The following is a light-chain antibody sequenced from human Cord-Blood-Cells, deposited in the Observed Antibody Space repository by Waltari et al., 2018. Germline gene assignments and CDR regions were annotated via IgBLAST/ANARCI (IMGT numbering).Light chain of an antibody. J-gene: IGKJ1*01. V-gene: IGKV1-5*03. Sequence: DIQMTQSPSTLSASVGDRVTITCRASQSISSWLAWYQQKPGKAPKLLIYKASSLESGVPSRFSGSGSGTEFTLTISSLQPDDFATYYCQQYNSLWTFGQGTKVGIK. CDR3: QQYNSLWT. CDR1: QSISSW. CDR2: KAS.